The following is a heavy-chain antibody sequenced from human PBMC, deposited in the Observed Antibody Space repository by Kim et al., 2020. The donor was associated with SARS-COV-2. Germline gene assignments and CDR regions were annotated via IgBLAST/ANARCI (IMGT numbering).Heavy chain of an antibody. D-gene: IGHD3-22*01. CDR1: GYSFTSYW. CDR2: IDPSDSYT. Sequence: GESLKISCKGSGYSFTSYWISWVRQMPGKGLEWMGRIDPSDSYTNYSPSFQGHVTISADKSISTAYLQWSSLKASDTAMYYCARLPTYYYDSSGYYPDYWGQGTLVTVSS. J-gene: IGHJ4*02. V-gene: IGHV5-10-1*01. CDR3: ARLPTYYYDSSGYYPDY.